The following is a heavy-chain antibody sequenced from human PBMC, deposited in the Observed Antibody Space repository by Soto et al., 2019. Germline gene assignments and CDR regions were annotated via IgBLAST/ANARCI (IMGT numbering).Heavy chain of an antibody. CDR3: AKDQGIQAYYYYYGMDV. J-gene: IGHJ6*02. Sequence: GGSLRLSCAASGFTFSSYGIHWVRQAPGKGLEWVAVISYDGSNKYYADSVKGRFTISRDNSKDTLYLQMNSLRAEDTAVYYCAKDQGIQAYYYYYGMDVWGQGTTVTVSS. V-gene: IGHV3-30*18. CDR2: ISYDGSNK. CDR1: GFTFSSYG.